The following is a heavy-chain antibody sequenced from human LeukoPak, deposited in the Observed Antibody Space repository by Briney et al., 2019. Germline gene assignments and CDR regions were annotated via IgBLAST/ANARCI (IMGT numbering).Heavy chain of an antibody. J-gene: IGHJ6*02. CDR1: GYRFTSYW. CDR3: ARVDTAMVYYYYYGMDV. V-gene: IGHV5-51*01. D-gene: IGHD5-18*01. Sequence: GESLKISCKGSGYRFTSYWIGWVRQMPGKGLEWMGVIYPGDSDTRYSPSFQGQVTISADKSISTAYLQWSSLKASDTAMYYCARVDTAMVYYYYYGMDVWGQGTTVTVSS. CDR2: IYPGDSDT.